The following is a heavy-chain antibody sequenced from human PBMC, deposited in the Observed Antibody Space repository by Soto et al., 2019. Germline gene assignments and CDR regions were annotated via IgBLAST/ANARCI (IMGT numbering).Heavy chain of an antibody. CDR3: AKALRPSLNFFYYMYV. V-gene: IGHV3-23*01. Sequence: EVQLLESGGGLVQPGGSLRLSCVVSGFTFGSYAMSWVRQAPEKGPEWVAILGGNGFTTYYADSEKGRFTISGDKSKSTLFLQMNSLRADDTGVYYCAKALRPSLNFFYYMYVWGRGTSVTVSS. D-gene: IGHD2-2*01. CDR1: GFTFGSYA. CDR2: LGGNGFTT. J-gene: IGHJ6*03.